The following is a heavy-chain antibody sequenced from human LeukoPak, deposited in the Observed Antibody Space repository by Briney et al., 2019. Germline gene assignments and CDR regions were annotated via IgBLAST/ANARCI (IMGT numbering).Heavy chain of an antibody. D-gene: IGHD2-2*01. V-gene: IGHV1-2*02. CDR3: ARPTGYCSSTSCTDAFDI. CDR2: INPNSGGT. Sequence: ASVKVSCKASGYTFTGYYMHWVRQAPGQGLEWMGWINPNSGGTNYAQKLQGRVTMTTDTSTSTAYMELRSLRSDDTAVYYCARPTGYCSSTSCTDAFDIWGQGTMVTVSS. J-gene: IGHJ3*02. CDR1: GYTFTGYY.